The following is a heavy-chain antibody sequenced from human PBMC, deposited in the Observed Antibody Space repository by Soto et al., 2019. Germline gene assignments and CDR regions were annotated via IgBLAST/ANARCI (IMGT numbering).Heavy chain of an antibody. CDR3: ARDSGYSYGEFDY. J-gene: IGHJ4*02. Sequence: GGSLRLSGAASGFTVSSNYMSWVRQAPGKGLEWVSVIYSGGSTYYADSVKGRFTISRDDSKNTLYLQMNSLRAEDTAVYYCARDSGYSYGEFDYWGQGTLVTVSS. D-gene: IGHD5-18*01. CDR1: GFTVSSNY. V-gene: IGHV3-53*01. CDR2: IYSGGST.